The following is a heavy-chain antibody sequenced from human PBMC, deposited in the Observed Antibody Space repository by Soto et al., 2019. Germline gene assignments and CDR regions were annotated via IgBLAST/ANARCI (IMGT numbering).Heavy chain of an antibody. V-gene: IGHV1-69*13. D-gene: IGHD2-21*02. CDR1: GVTFSSYA. CDR3: ARAVSRKVTYYFDY. Sequence: SVKVSCKASGVTFSSYAISWVRQAPGQGLEWMGGIIPVFGTANYAQKFQGRVTITADESTSTAYMELSSLRSEDTAVYYCARAVSRKVTYYFDYWGQGTLVTVSS. CDR2: IIPVFGTA. J-gene: IGHJ4*02.